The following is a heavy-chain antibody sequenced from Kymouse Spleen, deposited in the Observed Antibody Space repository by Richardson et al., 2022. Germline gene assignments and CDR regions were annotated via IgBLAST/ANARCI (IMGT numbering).Heavy chain of an antibody. CDR3: ARGGVRGAPYYGMDV. J-gene: IGHJ6*02. V-gene: IGHV4-34*01. CDR1: GGSFSGYY. CDR2: INHSGST. D-gene: IGHD3-10*01. Sequence: QVQLQQWGAGLLKPSETLSLTCAVYGGSFSGYYWSWIRQPPGKGLEWIGEINHSGSTNYNPSLKSRVTISVDTSKNQFSLKLSSVTAADTAVYYCARGGVRGAPYYGMDVWGQGTTVTVSS.